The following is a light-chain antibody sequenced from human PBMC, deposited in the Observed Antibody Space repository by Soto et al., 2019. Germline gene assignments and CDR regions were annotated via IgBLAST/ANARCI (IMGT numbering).Light chain of an antibody. CDR2: QTS. CDR1: ESVNIMY. J-gene: IGKJ5*01. CDR3: QQRSSWPIT. Sequence: ENVLRQSPGVLSLSQGERATLSCRASESVNIMYLGWYQQKPGQAPRLLMYQTSVRPTGIPDRFSGSGSGADFTLTISSLEPEDFAVYYCQQRSSWPITFGQGTRLEI. V-gene: IGKV3D-20*02.